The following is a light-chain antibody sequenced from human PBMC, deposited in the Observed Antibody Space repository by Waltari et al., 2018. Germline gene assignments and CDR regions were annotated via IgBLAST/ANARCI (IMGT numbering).Light chain of an antibody. CDR2: DAA. V-gene: IGKV3-11*01. CDR3: QQRSSVPIT. Sequence: EIVLTQSPATLSLSPGERATLSCRASQSISSYLAWYQQKPGQAPKLRIYDAANRATGIPARFSGSGSWTDCTLTITSLEPEDVAVYYCQQRSSVPITFGQGTRLDIK. J-gene: IGKJ5*01. CDR1: QSISSY.